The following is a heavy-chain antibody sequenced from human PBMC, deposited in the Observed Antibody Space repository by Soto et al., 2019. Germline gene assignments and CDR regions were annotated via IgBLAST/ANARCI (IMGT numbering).Heavy chain of an antibody. CDR3: ARSPYDSSGHYFLDFDY. J-gene: IGHJ4*02. CDR1: GYSFTSYW. CDR2: IDPSDSYT. Sequence: GESLKISCKGSGYSFTSYWISWVRQMPGKGLEWMGRIDPSDSYTNYSPSFQGHVTISADKSISTAYLQWSSLKASDTTMYYCARSPYDSSGHYFLDFDYWGQGTLVTVSS. V-gene: IGHV5-10-1*01. D-gene: IGHD3-22*01.